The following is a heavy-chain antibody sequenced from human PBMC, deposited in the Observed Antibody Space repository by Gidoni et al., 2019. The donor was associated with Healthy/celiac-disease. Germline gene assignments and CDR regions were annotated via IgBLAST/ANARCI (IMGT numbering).Heavy chain of an antibody. CDR1: GGSFSGYY. D-gene: IGHD2-15*01. V-gene: IGHV4-34*01. J-gene: IGHJ4*02. CDR3: AGYCSGGSCYFDY. CDR2: INHSGST. Sequence: QVQLQQWGAGLLKPSETLSLTCSVYGGSFSGYYWSWIRQPPGKGLEWLGEINHSGSTNYNPSLKSRVTISVDTSKNQFSLKLSSVTAADTAVYYCAGYCSGGSCYFDYWGQGTLVTVSS.